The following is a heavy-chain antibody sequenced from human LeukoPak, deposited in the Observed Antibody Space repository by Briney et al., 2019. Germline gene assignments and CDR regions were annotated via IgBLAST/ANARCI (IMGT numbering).Heavy chain of an antibody. J-gene: IGHJ4*02. CDR2: IYTSGNT. CDR1: GGSISRYY. Sequence: SETLSLTCTISGGSISRYYWSWIRQPAGKGLEWIGRIYTSGNTNYNPSLKSRVTISVDTSKNQFSLKLSSVTAADTAVYYCARGGGDSNDYWGQGTLVTVSS. V-gene: IGHV4-4*07. D-gene: IGHD4-17*01. CDR3: ARGGGDSNDY.